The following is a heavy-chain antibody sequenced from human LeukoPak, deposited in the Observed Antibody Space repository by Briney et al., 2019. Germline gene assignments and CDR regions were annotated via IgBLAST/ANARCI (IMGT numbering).Heavy chain of an antibody. CDR2: ISYDGSNK. D-gene: IGHD3-16*01. Sequence: GRSLRHSCAASGFTFSSYGMHWVRQAPGKGLEWVAVISYDGSNKYYADSVKGRFTISRDNSKNTLYLQMNSLRAEDTAVYYCARGVLPGYWGQGTLVTVSS. J-gene: IGHJ4*02. CDR1: GFTFSSYG. V-gene: IGHV3-30*03. CDR3: ARGVLPGY.